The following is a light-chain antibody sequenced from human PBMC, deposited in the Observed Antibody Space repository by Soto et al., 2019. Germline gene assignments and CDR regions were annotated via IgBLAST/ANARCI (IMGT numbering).Light chain of an antibody. J-gene: IGLJ2*01. CDR1: SCDVGGYNY. CDR2: DVS. CDR3: CSYGGSYNLI. Sequence: QSVLTQPRSVSGSPGQSVTISCTGTSCDVGGYNYVSWYQQHPGKAPKFMIYDVSKRPSGVPGRFSGSKSGNTASLTISGLQDEDEADYYCCSYGGSYNLIFGGGTKLTVL. V-gene: IGLV2-11*01.